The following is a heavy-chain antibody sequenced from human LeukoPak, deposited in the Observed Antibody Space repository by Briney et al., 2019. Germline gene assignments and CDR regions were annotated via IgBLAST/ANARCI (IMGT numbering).Heavy chain of an antibody. CDR1: GYTFTGYY. Sequence: GASVKVSCKASGYTFTGYYMHWVRQAPGQGLEWMGRINPNSGGTNYAQKFQGRVTMTRGTSISTAYMELSRLRSDDTAVYYCARDLELIQLWLSDAFDIWGQGTMVTVSS. D-gene: IGHD5-18*01. CDR3: ARDLELIQLWLSDAFDI. V-gene: IGHV1-2*06. J-gene: IGHJ3*02. CDR2: INPNSGGT.